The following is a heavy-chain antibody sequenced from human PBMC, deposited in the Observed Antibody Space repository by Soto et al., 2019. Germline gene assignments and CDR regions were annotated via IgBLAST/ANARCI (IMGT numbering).Heavy chain of an antibody. CDR3: ARPFATYYYDSSGYYPPDH. V-gene: IGHV1-18*01. Sequence: ASVKVSCKASGYTFTSYGISWVRQAPGQGLEWMGWISAYNGNTNYAQKLQGRVTMTTDTSTSTAYMELRSLRSDDTAVYHCARPFATYYYDSSGYYPPDHWGQGTLVTVSS. CDR2: ISAYNGNT. J-gene: IGHJ4*02. D-gene: IGHD3-22*01. CDR1: GYTFTSYG.